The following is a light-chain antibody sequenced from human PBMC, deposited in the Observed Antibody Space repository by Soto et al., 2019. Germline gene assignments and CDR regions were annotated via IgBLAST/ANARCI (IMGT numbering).Light chain of an antibody. CDR2: GAS. J-gene: IGKJ1*01. V-gene: IGKV3-20*01. CDR1: QSVSSG. Sequence: ELVMSAVTGVVFASPGTRATISCXAGQSVSSGLGWYQQKPGHAPRLLIYGASSRATGIPDRFSGSGSGTDFTLTISRLEPEDFAVYYCQQYASSPGTFGQGTKVDIK. CDR3: QQYASSPGT.